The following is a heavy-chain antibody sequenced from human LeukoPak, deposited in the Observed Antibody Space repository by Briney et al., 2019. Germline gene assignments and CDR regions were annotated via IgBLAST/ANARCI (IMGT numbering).Heavy chain of an antibody. CDR3: ARVSATTVTTPDSYYYYYYMDV. CDR2: INHSGNT. J-gene: IGHJ6*03. Sequence: SETLSLTCAVYGVSFSGYYWSWIRQPPGKGLEWVGEINHSGNTNSNPSLKSRVTMSVDTSKNQFSLKLSSVTAADTAVYYCARVSATTVTTPDSYYYYYYMDVWGKGTTVTISS. D-gene: IGHD4-17*01. V-gene: IGHV4-34*01. CDR1: GVSFSGYY.